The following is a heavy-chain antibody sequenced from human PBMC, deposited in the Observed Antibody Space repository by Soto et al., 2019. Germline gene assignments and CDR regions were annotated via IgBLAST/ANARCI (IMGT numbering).Heavy chain of an antibody. D-gene: IGHD2-15*01. CDR2: INAGNGNT. J-gene: IGHJ6*02. V-gene: IGHV1-3*01. Sequence: ASVKVSCKASGYSFSNYAMHWVRQAPGQRLEWMGWINAGNGNTKYPQKFQDRVTITRDTSASTACMELSSLRSEDTAVYYCAKGGNIAVVVADYGMDVWGQGTTVTVSS. CDR3: AKGGNIAVVVADYGMDV. CDR1: GYSFSNYA.